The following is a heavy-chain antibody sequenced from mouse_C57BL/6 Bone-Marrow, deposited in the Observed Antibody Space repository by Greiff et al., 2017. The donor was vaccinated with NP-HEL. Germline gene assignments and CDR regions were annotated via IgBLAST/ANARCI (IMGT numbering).Heavy chain of an antibody. CDR3: TRTPIYYYGSSPFYYAMDY. J-gene: IGHJ4*01. D-gene: IGHD1-1*01. CDR2: IRNKANNHAT. Sequence: DVKLVESGGGLVQPGGSMKLSCAASGFTFSDAWMDWVRQSPEKGLEWVAEIRNKANNHATYYAESVKGRFTISRDDSKSSVYLQMNSLRAEDTGIYYCTRTPIYYYGSSPFYYAMDYWGQGTSVTVSS. V-gene: IGHV6-6*01. CDR1: GFTFSDAW.